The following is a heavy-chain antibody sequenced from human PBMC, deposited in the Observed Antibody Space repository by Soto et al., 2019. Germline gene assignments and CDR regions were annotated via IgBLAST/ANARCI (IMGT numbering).Heavy chain of an antibody. CDR1: GFTFSSYG. V-gene: IGHV3-30*18. J-gene: IGHJ4*02. Sequence: GGSLRLSCAASGFTFSSYGMHWVRQAPGKGLEWVVVISYDGSNKYYADSVKGRFTISRDNSKNTLYLQMNSLRAEDTAVYYCAKDIAHPSVSRLTDYSSSPGGYWGQGTLVTVSS. D-gene: IGHD6-13*01. CDR3: AKDIAHPSVSRLTDYSSSPGGY. CDR2: ISYDGSNK.